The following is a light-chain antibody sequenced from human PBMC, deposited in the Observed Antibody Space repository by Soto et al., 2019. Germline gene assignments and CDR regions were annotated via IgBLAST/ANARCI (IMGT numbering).Light chain of an antibody. J-gene: IGLJ3*02. Sequence: QSVLTQPPSVSGAPGQRVTISCTESSSNIGAGYDVHWYQQLPGTAPKLLIYANSNRPSGVPDRFSGSKSGTSASLPITGLQAEDEADYYCQSYDSSLSAWVFGGGTKLTVL. CDR1: SSNIGAGYD. CDR3: QSYDSSLSAWV. V-gene: IGLV1-40*01. CDR2: ANS.